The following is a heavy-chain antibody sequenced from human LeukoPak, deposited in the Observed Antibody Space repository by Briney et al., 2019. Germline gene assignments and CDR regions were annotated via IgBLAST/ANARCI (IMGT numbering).Heavy chain of an antibody. D-gene: IGHD6-19*01. CDR2: IYYSGST. CDR1: GGSISSGGYY. V-gene: IGHV4-31*03. CDR3: AEGVRQWLLMA. Sequence: SETLSLTCTVSGGSISSGGYYWSWIRQHPGKGLEWIGYIYYSGSTYYNPSLKSRVTISVDTSKNQFSLKLSSVTAADTAVYYCAEGVRQWLLMAWGQGTLVTVSS. J-gene: IGHJ4*02.